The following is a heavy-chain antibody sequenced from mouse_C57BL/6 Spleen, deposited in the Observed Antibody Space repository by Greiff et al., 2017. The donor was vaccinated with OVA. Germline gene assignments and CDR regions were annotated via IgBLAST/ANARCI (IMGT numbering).Heavy chain of an antibody. V-gene: IGHV1-18*01. CDR1: GYTFTDYN. J-gene: IGHJ3*01. CDR3: AREDDYPWFAY. D-gene: IGHD2-4*01. CDR2: INPNNGGT. Sequence: VQLKESGPELVKPGASVKIPCKASGYTFTDYNMDWVKQSHGKSLEWIGDINPNNGGTIYNQKFKGKATLTVDKSSSTAYMELRSLTSEDTAVYYCAREDDYPWFAYWGQGTLVTVSA.